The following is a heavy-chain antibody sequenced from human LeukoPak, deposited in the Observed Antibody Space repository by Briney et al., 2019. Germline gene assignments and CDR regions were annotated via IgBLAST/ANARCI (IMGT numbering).Heavy chain of an antibody. J-gene: IGHJ6*04. Sequence: SETLSLTCTVSGGSISSYDWSWIRQPPGKGLEWIGYIYYSGSTNYNPSLKSRVNISVEKSKNQFSLKFSSVTAEDTAVYYCARMDFWSGYPLGVDVWGKGTTVTVSS. V-gene: IGHV4-59*01. D-gene: IGHD3-3*01. CDR3: ARMDFWSGYPLGVDV. CDR2: IYYSGST. CDR1: GGSISSYD.